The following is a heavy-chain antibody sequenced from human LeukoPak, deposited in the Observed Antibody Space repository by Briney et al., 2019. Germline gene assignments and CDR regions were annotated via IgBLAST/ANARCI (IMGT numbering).Heavy chain of an antibody. D-gene: IGHD6-13*01. CDR1: GGSISSSSYY. CDR3: ARHRAAGLEDWFDP. CDR2: IYYSGST. Sequence: PSETLSLTCTVSGGSISSSSYYWGWIRQPPGKGLEWIGSIYYSGSTYYNPSLKSRVTISVDTSKNQFSLKLSSVTAADTAVYYCARHRAAGLEDWFDPWGQGTLVTVSS. V-gene: IGHV4-39*01. J-gene: IGHJ5*02.